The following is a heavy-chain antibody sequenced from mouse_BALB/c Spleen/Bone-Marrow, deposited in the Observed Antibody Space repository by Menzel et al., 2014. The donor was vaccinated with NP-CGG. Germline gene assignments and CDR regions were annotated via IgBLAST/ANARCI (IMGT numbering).Heavy chain of an antibody. D-gene: IGHD1-1*01. J-gene: IGHJ4*01. V-gene: IGHV1-7*01. Sequence: VKLMESGAELAKPGASVKMSCKASGYTFTSYWMHWVKQRPGQGLEWIGYINPSTGYTEYNQKFKDKATLTADKSSSTAYMQLSSLTSEDSAVYYCARQITTVDYAMDYWDQGTSVAVSS. CDR3: ARQITTVDYAMDY. CDR1: GYTFTSYW. CDR2: INPSTGYT.